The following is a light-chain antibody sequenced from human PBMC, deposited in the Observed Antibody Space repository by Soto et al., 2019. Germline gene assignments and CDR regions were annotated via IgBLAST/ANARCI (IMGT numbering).Light chain of an antibody. V-gene: IGLV1-40*01. Sequence: QSVLTQPPSVSVAPGQRVTISCTGRSSNIGAGYDVHWYQQLPGTAPKLLIYNTINRPSGVPDRFSGSKSGTSASLAITGLQAEDEADYYCQSYDSSLSGSWVFGGGTKLTVL. CDR3: QSYDSSLSGSWV. CDR1: SSNIGAGYD. J-gene: IGLJ3*02. CDR2: NTI.